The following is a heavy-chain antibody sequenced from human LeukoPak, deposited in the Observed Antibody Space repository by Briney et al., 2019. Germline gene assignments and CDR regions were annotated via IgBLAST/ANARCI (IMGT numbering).Heavy chain of an antibody. CDR2: IYNRGST. J-gene: IGHJ4*02. CDR1: GGSISNDY. V-gene: IGHV4-59*01. D-gene: IGHD3-22*01. Sequence: SETLSLTCTVSGGSISNDYWSWIRQPPGKGLEWIGYIYNRGSTNYNPSLKSRVTISVDTSKNQFSLKLSSVTAADTAVYYCARLSGYSSGHYYSDYWGQGTLVTVSS. CDR3: ARLSGYSSGHYYSDY.